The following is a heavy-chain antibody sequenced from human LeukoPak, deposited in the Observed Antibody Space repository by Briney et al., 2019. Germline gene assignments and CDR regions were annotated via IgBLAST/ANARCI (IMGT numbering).Heavy chain of an antibody. Sequence: ASVKVSCKASGYTFTGDYMHWVRQAHGQGLEWMGWIYPNSGGTKYAQKFQGRVTMTRDTSISTAYMELSRLTSDDTAVYYCARPVTGDGTAAAQFDSWGQGTLVMVSS. CDR2: IYPNSGGT. D-gene: IGHD6-13*01. CDR1: GYTFTGDY. V-gene: IGHV1-2*02. CDR3: ARPVTGDGTAAAQFDS. J-gene: IGHJ4*02.